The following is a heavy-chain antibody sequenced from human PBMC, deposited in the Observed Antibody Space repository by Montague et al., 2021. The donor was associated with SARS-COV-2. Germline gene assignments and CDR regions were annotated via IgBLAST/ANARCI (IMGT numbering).Heavy chain of an antibody. D-gene: IGHD2-15*01. Sequence: SETLSLTCTVSGGSISSYYWSWIRQPPGKGLEWIGYIYYSGSTNYNPSLKSRVTISVDTSKNQLSLKLSSVTAADTAVYYCARLRRPIYCSGGSCYSYNWFDPWGQGTLVTVSS. J-gene: IGHJ5*02. CDR3: ARLRRPIYCSGGSCYSYNWFDP. CDR1: GGSISSYY. CDR2: IYYSGST. V-gene: IGHV4-59*08.